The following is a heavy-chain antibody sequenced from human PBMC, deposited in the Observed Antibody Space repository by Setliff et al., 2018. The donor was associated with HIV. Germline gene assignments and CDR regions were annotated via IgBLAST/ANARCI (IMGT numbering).Heavy chain of an antibody. V-gene: IGHV1-2*02. CDR2: INPNSGGT. J-gene: IGHJ4*02. Sequence: ASVKVSCKASGYTFTGYYMHWVRQAPGQGLEWMGWINPNSGGTTYAQKFQGRVTMTRDTSVSTAYMEVSRLRSDDTAVYYCARDTYSGSSTDYWGQGTVVTVSS. D-gene: IGHD1-26*01. CDR1: GYTFTGYY. CDR3: ARDTYSGSSTDY.